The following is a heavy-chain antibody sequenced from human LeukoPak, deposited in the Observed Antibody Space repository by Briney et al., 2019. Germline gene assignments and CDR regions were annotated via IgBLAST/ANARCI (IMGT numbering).Heavy chain of an antibody. J-gene: IGHJ6*03. Sequence: GASVKVSCKASGYTFTGYYMHWVRQAPGLGLEWMGWINPNSGGTNYAQKFQGRVTMTRDTSISTAYMELSRLRSDDTAVYYCARSPWIQLWLRYYYYMDVWGKGTTVTVSS. V-gene: IGHV1-2*02. CDR2: INPNSGGT. CDR3: ARSPWIQLWLRYYYYMDV. D-gene: IGHD5-18*01. CDR1: GYTFTGYY.